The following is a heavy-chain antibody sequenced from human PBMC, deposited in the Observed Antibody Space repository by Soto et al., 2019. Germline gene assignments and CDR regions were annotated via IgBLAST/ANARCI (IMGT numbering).Heavy chain of an antibody. CDR3: ARDRGYRSGSFGS. J-gene: IGHJ5*02. Sequence: SETLSLTCIGSGGSISGYYWSWIRQPAGKELEWIGRIYSDGTTNYNPSLKGRGTMSVDTSKKQISLKLTSVTAADTAMYYCARDRGYRSGSFGSWGQGVLVTVSS. CDR1: GGSISGYY. D-gene: IGHD5-18*01. V-gene: IGHV4-4*07. CDR2: IYSDGTT.